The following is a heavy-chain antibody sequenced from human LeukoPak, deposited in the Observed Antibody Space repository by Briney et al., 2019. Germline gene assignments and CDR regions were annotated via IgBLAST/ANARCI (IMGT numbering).Heavy chain of an antibody. CDR1: GFTFDDYV. J-gene: IGHJ6*02. Sequence: GGSLRLSCAASGFTFDDYVMNWVRQAPGKGLEWVSGISWNSGTIGYADSVKGRFTISRDNAKNSLYLQMNSLRAEDTALYYCAKSYDFWSGYYTDYYYYGMDVWGQGTTVTVSS. CDR2: ISWNSGTI. V-gene: IGHV3-9*01. CDR3: AKSYDFWSGYYTDYYYYGMDV. D-gene: IGHD3-3*01.